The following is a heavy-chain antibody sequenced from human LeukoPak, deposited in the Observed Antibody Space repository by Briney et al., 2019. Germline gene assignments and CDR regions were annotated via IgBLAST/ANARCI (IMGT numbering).Heavy chain of an antibody. CDR3: ARGALPVVKNWFDP. CDR2: INHSGST. Sequence: LRLSCAAPGFTFSSYSMNWVRQAPGKGLEWVGEINHSGSTDYTPSLKSRVTISLDTSRSQSSLKLSSVTAADTAVYYCARGALPVVKNWFDPWGQGTLVTVSS. J-gene: IGHJ5*02. CDR1: GFTFSSYS. V-gene: IGHV4-34*01. D-gene: IGHD4-23*01.